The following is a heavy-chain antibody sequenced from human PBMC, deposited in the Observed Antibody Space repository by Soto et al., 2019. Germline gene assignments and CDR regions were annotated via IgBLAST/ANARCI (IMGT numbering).Heavy chain of an antibody. CDR2: ISAYNGNT. D-gene: IGHD3-10*01. V-gene: IGHV1-18*01. CDR3: EGEDSGSYRLDF. J-gene: IGHJ6*02. Sequence: QVQLVQSGAEVKKPGASVKVSCKASGYTFTSYGISWVRQAPGQGLEWMGWISAYNGNTNYAQKLQGRVTMTTHTATSAGYPGPRSLRSDDPAVYYCEGEDSGSYRLDFWGQGTTVTVSS. CDR1: GYTFTSYG.